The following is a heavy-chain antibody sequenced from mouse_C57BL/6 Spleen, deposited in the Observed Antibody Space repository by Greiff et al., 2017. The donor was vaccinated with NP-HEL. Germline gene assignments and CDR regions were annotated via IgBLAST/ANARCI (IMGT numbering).Heavy chain of an antibody. Sequence: QVQLQQPGTELVKPGASVKLSCKASGYTFTSYWMHWVKQRPGQGLEWIGNINPSDGGTNYNEKFKSKDTLTVDKSSSTAYMQLSNLASEDSAVYYCARPFFTTVVEVDYWGQGTTLTVSS. D-gene: IGHD1-1*01. V-gene: IGHV1-53*01. CDR1: GYTFTSYW. CDR2: INPSDGGT. CDR3: ARPFFTTVVEVDY. J-gene: IGHJ2*01.